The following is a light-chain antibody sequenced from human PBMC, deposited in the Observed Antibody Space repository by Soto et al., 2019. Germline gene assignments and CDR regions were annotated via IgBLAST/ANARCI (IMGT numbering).Light chain of an antibody. V-gene: IGLV2-14*01. CDR2: EVS. Sequence: QSALHQPASGSGSLRQSITISCTGTTSDVGGYNYVSWYQQHPGKAPQLMIYEVSNRPSGVSNRFSGSKSGNTASLTISGLQAEDEANYYCSSYTSSSTSFGTGTKVTVL. CDR3: SSYTSSSTS. CDR1: TSDVGGYNY. J-gene: IGLJ1*01.